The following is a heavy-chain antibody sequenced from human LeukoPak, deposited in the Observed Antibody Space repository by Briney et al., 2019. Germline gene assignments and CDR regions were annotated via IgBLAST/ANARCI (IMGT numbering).Heavy chain of an antibody. J-gene: IGHJ3*02. Sequence: SETLSLTCAVYGGSFSGYYWSWIRQPPGKGLEWIGEINHSGSTNYNPSLKSRVTISVDTSKNQSSLKLSSVTAADTAVYYCARYDSSGYSAFDIWGQGTMVTVSS. CDR1: GGSFSGYY. CDR2: INHSGST. V-gene: IGHV4-34*01. D-gene: IGHD3-22*01. CDR3: ARYDSSGYSAFDI.